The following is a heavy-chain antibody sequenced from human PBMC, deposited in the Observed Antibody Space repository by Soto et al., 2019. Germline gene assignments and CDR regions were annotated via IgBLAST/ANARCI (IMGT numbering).Heavy chain of an antibody. CDR3: ARARVYATGPLDF. J-gene: IGHJ4*02. D-gene: IGHD6-13*01. CDR2: ISSSSDYI. V-gene: IGHV3-21*06. Sequence: GGSLRLSCAASGFTSTSYTMNWVRQAPGKGLEWVSSISSSSDYIYYADSMKGRVTISRDNAKNSLFLDMNSLTGEDTAVYYCARARVYATGPLDFWGQGTLVTVSS. CDR1: GFTSTSYT.